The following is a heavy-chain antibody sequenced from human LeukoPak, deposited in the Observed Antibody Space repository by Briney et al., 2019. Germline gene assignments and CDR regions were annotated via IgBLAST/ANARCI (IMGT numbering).Heavy chain of an antibody. V-gene: IGHV1-2*02. D-gene: IGHD6-13*01. J-gene: IGHJ5*02. Sequence: ASVKVSCKASGYTFTGYYMHWVRQAPGQGLEWMGWINPNSGGTNYAQKFQGRVTMTRDTSISTAYMELSRLRSEDTAVYYCARAGIAAAGTDVNWFDPWGQGTLVTVSS. CDR1: GYTFTGYY. CDR2: INPNSGGT. CDR3: ARAGIAAAGTDVNWFDP.